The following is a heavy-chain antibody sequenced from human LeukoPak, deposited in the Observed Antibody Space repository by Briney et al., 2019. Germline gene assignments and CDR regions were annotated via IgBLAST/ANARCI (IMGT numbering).Heavy chain of an antibody. CDR2: INPNSGGT. CDR3: ARARFSRLSPFDP. J-gene: IGHJ5*02. V-gene: IGHV1-2*02. CDR1: GYTFTGCY. Sequence: ASVKVSCKASGYTFTGCYMHWVRQAPGQGLEWMGWINPNSGGTNYAQKFQGRVTMTRDTSISTAYMELSRLRSDDTAAYYCARARFSRLSPFDPWGQGTLVTVSS. D-gene: IGHD3-3*01.